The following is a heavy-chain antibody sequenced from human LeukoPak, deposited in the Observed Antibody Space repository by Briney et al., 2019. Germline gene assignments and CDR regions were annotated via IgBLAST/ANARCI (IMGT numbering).Heavy chain of an antibody. CDR3: AKVHPQGYCSGGSCYMQYFQH. Sequence: GGSLRLSCAASGFTFDGYGMHWVRQPPGKGLEWEAFIRYDGSIIYYADSVRGRFTISRDNSKDTLYLQMNSLGPEDTAVYYCAKVHPQGYCSGGSCYMQYFQHWGQGTLVTVSS. CDR2: IRYDGSII. CDR1: GFTFDGYG. J-gene: IGHJ1*01. V-gene: IGHV3-30*02. D-gene: IGHD2-15*01.